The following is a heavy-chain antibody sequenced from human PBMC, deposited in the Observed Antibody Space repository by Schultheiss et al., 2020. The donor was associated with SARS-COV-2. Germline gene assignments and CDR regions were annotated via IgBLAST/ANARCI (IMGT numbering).Heavy chain of an antibody. Sequence: GESLKISCITSGFTFGDYAISWFRQAPGKGLEWVGFIRSIAYGATTEYAASVKGRFTISRDDSKSIAFLHMNSLKTEDTAVYYCTRDPNDLAYFSPSLQEGYYFDYWGQGTLVTVSS. D-gene: IGHD1-1*01. CDR2: IRSIAYGATT. J-gene: IGHJ4*02. V-gene: IGHV3-49*03. CDR1: GFTFGDYA. CDR3: TRDPNDLAYFSPSLQEGYYFDY.